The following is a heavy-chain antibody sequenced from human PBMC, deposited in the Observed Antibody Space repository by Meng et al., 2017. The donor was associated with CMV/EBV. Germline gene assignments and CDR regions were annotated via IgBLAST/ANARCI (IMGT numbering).Heavy chain of an antibody. D-gene: IGHD3-16*01. V-gene: IGHV3-64*02. CDR1: GFTFSSYA. CDR2: ISSNGGST. CDR3: ARVASNAVITGAFDI. J-gene: IGHJ3*02. Sequence: GGSLRLSCAASGFTFSSYAMHWVRQAPGKGLEYVSAISSNGGSTYYADSVKGRVTISRDNSKNTLYLQMGSLRAEDMAVYYCARVASNAVITGAFDIWGQGTMVTVSS.